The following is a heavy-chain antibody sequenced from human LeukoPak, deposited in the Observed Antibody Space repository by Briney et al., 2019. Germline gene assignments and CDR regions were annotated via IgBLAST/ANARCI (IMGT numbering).Heavy chain of an antibody. Sequence: GGSLRLSRAASGFTFSSYAMSWVRQAPGKGLEWVSGISGGGGSTDYGDSVKGRFTISRDNSKNTLYLQMNSLRAEDTAVYYWAKDRYTAVRNFDYWGQGTLVTVSS. CDR3: AKDRYTAVRNFDY. J-gene: IGHJ4*02. V-gene: IGHV3-23*01. CDR2: ISGGGGST. D-gene: IGHD4-17*01. CDR1: GFTFSSYA.